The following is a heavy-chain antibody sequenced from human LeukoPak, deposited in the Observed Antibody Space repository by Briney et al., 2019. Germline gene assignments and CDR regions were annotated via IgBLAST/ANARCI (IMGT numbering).Heavy chain of an antibody. V-gene: IGHV3-33*01. J-gene: IGHJ4*02. CDR3: ARAVATIYVDY. CDR1: GFTLSSYG. Sequence: PGGSLRLSCAASGFTLSSYGMHWVRQAPGKGLEWVAVIWYDGSNKYYADSVKGRFTISRDNSKNTLYLQMNSLRAEDTAVYYCARAVATIYVDYWGQGTLVTVSS. D-gene: IGHD5-12*01. CDR2: IWYDGSNK.